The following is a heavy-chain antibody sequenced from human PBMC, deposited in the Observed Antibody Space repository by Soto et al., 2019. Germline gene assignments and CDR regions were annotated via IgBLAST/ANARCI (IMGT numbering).Heavy chain of an antibody. CDR2: IYYSGST. J-gene: IGHJ6*02. D-gene: IGHD5-12*01. CDR3: AGDRSGDAGGYYYYGIDV. Sequence: SETLSLTCTVSVGSISSYYWSWIRQPPGKGLEWIGYIYYSGSTNYNPSLKSRVTISVDTSKNQFSLKLSSVTAADTAVYYCAGDRSGDAGGYYYYGIDVYGQRTTV. CDR1: VGSISSYY. V-gene: IGHV4-59*01.